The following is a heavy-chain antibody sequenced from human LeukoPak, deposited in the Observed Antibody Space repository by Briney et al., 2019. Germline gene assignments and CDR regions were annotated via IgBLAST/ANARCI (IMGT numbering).Heavy chain of an antibody. Sequence: GASVKVSCKASGYTFTGYYMHWVRQAPGQGLEWMGWINPNSGGTNYAQKFQGRVTMTRDTSISTAYMELSRLRSDDTAVYYWARETAYDILTGYYSPEANYYYYMDVWGKGTTVTISS. CDR2: INPNSGGT. CDR3: ARETAYDILTGYYSPEANYYYYMDV. D-gene: IGHD3-9*01. V-gene: IGHV1-2*02. J-gene: IGHJ6*03. CDR1: GYTFTGYY.